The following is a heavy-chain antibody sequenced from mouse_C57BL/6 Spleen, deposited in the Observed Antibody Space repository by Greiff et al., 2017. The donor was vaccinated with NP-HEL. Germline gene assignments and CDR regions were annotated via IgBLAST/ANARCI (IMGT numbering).Heavy chain of an antibody. CDR3: ARGGGLLQRYFDV. CDR2: ISDGGSYT. D-gene: IGHD2-3*01. V-gene: IGHV5-4*03. Sequence: EVKLVESGGGLVKPGGSLKLSCAASGFTFSSYAMSWVRQTPEKRLEWVATISDGGSYTYYPDNVKGRFTISRDNAKNNLYLQMSHLKSEDTAMYYCARGGGLLQRYFDVWGTGTTVTVSS. CDR1: GFTFSSYA. J-gene: IGHJ1*03.